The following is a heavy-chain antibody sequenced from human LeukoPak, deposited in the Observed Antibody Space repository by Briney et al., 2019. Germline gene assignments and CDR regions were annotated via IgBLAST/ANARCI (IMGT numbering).Heavy chain of an antibody. CDR1: GYSISSGYY. D-gene: IGHD2-2*01. CDR3: ARGYCSTTSCPYIWFDP. V-gene: IGHV4-38-2*02. Sequence: SETLSLTCTVSGYSISSGYYWAWIRQPPGKGLEWIGNIYHTGSTNYKSPLKSRAAISLDTSKNQFSLKLNSVTAADTAVYYCARGYCSTTSCPYIWFDPWGQGTLVTVSS. J-gene: IGHJ5*02. CDR2: IYHTGST.